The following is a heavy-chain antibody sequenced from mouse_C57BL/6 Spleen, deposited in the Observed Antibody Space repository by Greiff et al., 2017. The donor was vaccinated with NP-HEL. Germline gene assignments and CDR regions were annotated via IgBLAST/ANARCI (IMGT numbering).Heavy chain of an antibody. D-gene: IGHD2-1*01. CDR3: ARDRFLLSWYFAV. CDR1: GFTFSSYA. J-gene: IGHJ1*03. CDR2: ISAGGSYT. Sequence: DVKLVESGGGLVKPGGSLKLSCAASGFTFSSYAMSWVRQTPEQRLEWVATISAGGSYTYYPDNVKGRFTLSRDNAKKNLYLQMSHLKSEDTAMYYCARDRFLLSWYFAVWGTGTTVTVSS. V-gene: IGHV5-4*01.